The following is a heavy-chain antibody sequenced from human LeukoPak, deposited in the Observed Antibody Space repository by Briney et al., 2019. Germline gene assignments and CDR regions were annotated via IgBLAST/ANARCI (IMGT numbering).Heavy chain of an antibody. Sequence: GGSLRLSCAASGFTFSSYAMHWVRQAPGKGLEWVAVISYDGSNEYYADSVKGRFTISRDNSKNTLYLQMNSLRAEDTAVYYCAKDWGSSGWYNWFDPWGQGTLVTVSS. J-gene: IGHJ5*02. D-gene: IGHD6-19*01. CDR1: GFTFSSYA. CDR3: AKDWGSSGWYNWFDP. V-gene: IGHV3-30*04. CDR2: ISYDGSNE.